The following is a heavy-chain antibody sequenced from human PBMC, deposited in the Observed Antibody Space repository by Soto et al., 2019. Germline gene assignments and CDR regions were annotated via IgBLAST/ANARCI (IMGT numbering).Heavy chain of an antibody. V-gene: IGHV4-30-4*01. CDR3: ARSDYDDAFDI. J-gene: IGHJ3*02. CDR1: GGSISNYY. Sequence: PSETLSLTCTVSGGSISNYYWSWIRQPPGKGLEWIGYIYYSGSTYYNPSLKSRVTISVDTSKNQFSLKLSSVTAADTAVYYCARSDYDDAFDIWGQGTMVTVSS. CDR2: IYYSGST. D-gene: IGHD5-12*01.